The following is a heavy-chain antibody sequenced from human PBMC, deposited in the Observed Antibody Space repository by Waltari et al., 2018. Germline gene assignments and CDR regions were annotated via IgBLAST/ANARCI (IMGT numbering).Heavy chain of an antibody. CDR1: GGSFSGYY. CDR2: INHSGST. J-gene: IGHJ4*02. V-gene: IGHV4-34*01. D-gene: IGHD3-22*01. CDR3: ARGRYDSSGYYDY. Sequence: QVQLQQWGAGLLKPSATLSLTCAVYGGSFSGYYWSWIRQPPGKGLEWIGEINHSGSTNYNPSLKSRVTISVDTSKNQFSLKLSSVTAADTAVYYCARGRYDSSGYYDYWGQGTLVTVSS.